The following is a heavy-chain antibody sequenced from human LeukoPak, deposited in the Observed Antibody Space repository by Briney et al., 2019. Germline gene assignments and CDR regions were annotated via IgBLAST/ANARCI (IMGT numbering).Heavy chain of an antibody. D-gene: IGHD1-7*01. CDR1: GGTFSSYA. CDR3: ARGWNLASAFDI. V-gene: IGHV1-69*05. J-gene: IGHJ3*02. Sequence: ASVKVSCKASGGTFSSYAISWVRQAPGQGLEWMGRIIPIFGTANYAQKFQGRVTITTDESTSTAYMELSSLRSEDTAVYYCARGWNLASAFDIWGQGTMVTVSS. CDR2: IIPIFGTA.